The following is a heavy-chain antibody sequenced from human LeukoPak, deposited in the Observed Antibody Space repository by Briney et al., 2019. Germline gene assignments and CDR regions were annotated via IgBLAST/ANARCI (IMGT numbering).Heavy chain of an antibody. CDR2: ISAYNGNT. V-gene: IGHV1-18*01. D-gene: IGHD4-17*01. CDR1: GYTFTSYG. CDR3: ARDGAPYGDYVRFSRLDDY. J-gene: IGHJ4*02. Sequence: GASVTVSCKASGYTFTSYGISWVRQAPGQGLEWMGWISAYNGNTNYAQKLQGRVTMTTDTSTSTAYIELRSLRSDDTAVYYCARDGAPYGDYVRFSRLDDYWGQGTLVTVSS.